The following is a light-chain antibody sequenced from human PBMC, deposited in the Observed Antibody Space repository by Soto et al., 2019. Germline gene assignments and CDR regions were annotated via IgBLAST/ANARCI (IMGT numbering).Light chain of an antibody. V-gene: IGKV3-20*01. CDR1: ESVSSTS. J-gene: IGKJ1*01. CDR3: QQYDNSVWT. Sequence: EIVLTQSPGTLSLSPGERATLSCRASESVSSTSLAWYQQKPGQAPRLLMYGVSSRATRIPDRFSGSGSGTDFTLTINRLEPEDFAVYFCQQYDNSVWTFGQGTKVEIK. CDR2: GVS.